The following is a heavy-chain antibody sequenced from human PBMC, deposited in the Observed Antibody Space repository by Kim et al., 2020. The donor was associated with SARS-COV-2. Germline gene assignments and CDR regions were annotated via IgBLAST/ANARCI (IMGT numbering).Heavy chain of an antibody. CDR1: GGSFSGYY. D-gene: IGHD1-20*01. CDR3: AGGLPNGNTARSGGFEP. V-gene: IGHV4-34*01. Sequence: SETLSLTCAVYGGSFSGYYWSWVRQPPGKGLEWVGAINHSGSTNYNPSLKSRGTISLDKYKNKFSLQLSSVTAADEAGYYCAGGLPNGNTARSGGFEPWG. CDR2: INHSGST. J-gene: IGHJ5*02.